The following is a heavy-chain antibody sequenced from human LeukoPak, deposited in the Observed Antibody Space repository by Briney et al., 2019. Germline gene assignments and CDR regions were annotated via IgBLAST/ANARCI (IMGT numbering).Heavy chain of an antibody. J-gene: IGHJ4*02. Sequence: GMSLRLSCAASGFSLSAHGMHWVRQAPGKGLELLAVIWYDGNTKYYSDSAKGRFTISRDSSKNTLYLEMNSLRAEDTAVYYCARDEVITFRLFDHWGQGTLVNVSS. CDR3: ARDEVITFRLFDH. V-gene: IGHV3-33*01. CDR2: IWYDGNTK. D-gene: IGHD1-14*01. CDR1: GFSLSAHG.